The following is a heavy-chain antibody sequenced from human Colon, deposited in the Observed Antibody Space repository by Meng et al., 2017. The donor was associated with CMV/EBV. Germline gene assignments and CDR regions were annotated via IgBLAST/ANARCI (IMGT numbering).Heavy chain of an antibody. CDR2: INQDGSEK. CDR3: ARLAYCSSTSCPPYYYYGMDV. D-gene: IGHD2-2*01. Sequence: GESLKISCAASGFTFTSYWMTWVRQAPGKGLEWVANINQDGSEKYYVDSVKGRFTISRDNAKNSLYLQMNSLRAEDTAVYYCARLAYCSSTSCPPYYYYGMDVWGQGTTVTVSS. V-gene: IGHV3-7*01. CDR1: GFTFTSYW. J-gene: IGHJ6*02.